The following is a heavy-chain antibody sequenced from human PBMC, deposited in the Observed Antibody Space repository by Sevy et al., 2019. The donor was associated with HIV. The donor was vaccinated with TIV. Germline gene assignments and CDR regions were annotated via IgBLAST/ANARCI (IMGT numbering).Heavy chain of an antibody. Sequence: SETLSLTCTVSADSINSYYYSWIRQPPGGGLEWIGFMSYSAFTNSNPSLKSRVTLSIDTSKNQISLKLTSVTPADTAIYFCASDQGAGYFDHWGQGPWSPSPQ. CDR3: ASDQGAGYFDH. J-gene: IGHJ4*03. V-gene: IGHV4-59*13. CDR2: MSYSAFT. CDR1: ADSINSYY.